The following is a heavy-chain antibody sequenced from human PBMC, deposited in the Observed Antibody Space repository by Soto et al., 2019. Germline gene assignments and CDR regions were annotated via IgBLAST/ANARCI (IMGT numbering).Heavy chain of an antibody. CDR2: IYYSGST. CDR1: GGSISSYY. CDR3: ARTVSGYDYGYYYGMDV. V-gene: IGHV4-59*01. D-gene: IGHD5-12*01. J-gene: IGHJ6*02. Sequence: PSETLSLTCTVSGGSISSYYWSWIRQPPGKGLEWIGYIYYSGSTNYNPSLKSRVTISVDTSKNQFSLKLSSVTAADTAVYYCARTVSGYDYGYYYGMDVWGQGTTVTVSS.